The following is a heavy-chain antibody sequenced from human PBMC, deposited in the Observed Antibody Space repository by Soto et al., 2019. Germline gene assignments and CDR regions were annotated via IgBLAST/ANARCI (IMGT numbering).Heavy chain of an antibody. J-gene: IGHJ6*02. V-gene: IGHV3-30*18. CDR2: ISYDGSNK. Sequence: GGSLRLSCAASGFTFSSYGMHWVRQAPGKGLEWVAVISYDGSNKYYADSVKGRFTISRDNSKNTLYLQMNSLRAEDTAVYYCAKDGAQVTTTLYYYYGMDVWGQGTTVTVSS. CDR1: GFTFSSYG. D-gene: IGHD4-17*01. CDR3: AKDGAQVTTTLYYYYGMDV.